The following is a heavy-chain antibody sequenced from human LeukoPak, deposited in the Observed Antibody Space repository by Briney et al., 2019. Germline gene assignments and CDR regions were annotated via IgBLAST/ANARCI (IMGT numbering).Heavy chain of an antibody. D-gene: IGHD2-2*01. Sequence: SETLPLTCTVSGGSISRYYWSWIRQPPGKGLEWIGYIYYSGSTNYNPSLKSRVTISVDTSKNQFSLKLSSVTAADTAVYYCARHGCTSTSCPFQHWGQGTQVTVSS. V-gene: IGHV4-59*08. CDR1: GGSISRYY. J-gene: IGHJ1*01. CDR3: ARHGCTSTSCPFQH. CDR2: IYYSGST.